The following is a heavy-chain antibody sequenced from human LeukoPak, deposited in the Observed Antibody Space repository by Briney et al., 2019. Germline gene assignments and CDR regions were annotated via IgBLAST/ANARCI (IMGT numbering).Heavy chain of an antibody. D-gene: IGHD3-9*01. Sequence: ASVKVSCKASGYTFTSYGISWVRQAPGQGFEWMGWISAYNGNTNYAQKLQGRVTMTTDTSTSTAYMELRSLRSDDTAVYYCARVNYDILTGAPSNDYWGQGTLVTVSS. J-gene: IGHJ4*02. V-gene: IGHV1-18*01. CDR2: ISAYNGNT. CDR3: ARVNYDILTGAPSNDY. CDR1: GYTFTSYG.